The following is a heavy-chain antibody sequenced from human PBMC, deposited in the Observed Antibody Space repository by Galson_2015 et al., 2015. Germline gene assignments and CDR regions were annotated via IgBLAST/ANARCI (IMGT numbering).Heavy chain of an antibody. CDR2: ISHDGSDK. CDR1: GFSFSHYG. CDR3: VKAPWEQIGFAFDI. V-gene: IGHV3-30*18. J-gene: IGHJ3*02. D-gene: IGHD1-26*01. Sequence: SLRLSCAASGFSFSHYGMHWVRQAPGKGLEWVGVISHDGSDKHYADSVKGRFSISRDNSNKTLSLHMNSLRTEDTAVYYCVKAPWEQIGFAFDIWGQGTMVIVSS.